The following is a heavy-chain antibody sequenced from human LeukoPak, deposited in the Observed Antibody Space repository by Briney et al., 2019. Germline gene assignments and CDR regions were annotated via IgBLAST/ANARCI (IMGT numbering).Heavy chain of an antibody. CDR2: IYHSGST. Sequence: SETLSLTCTASGYSISSGYYWGWIRQPPGKGLEWIGSIYHSGSTYYNPSLKSRVTISVDTSKNQFSLKLSSVTAADTAVYYCARDGGLYYYDSSGYYSRSFRTSDCAFDIWGQGTMVTVSS. J-gene: IGHJ3*02. CDR3: ARDGGLYYYDSSGYYSRSFRTSDCAFDI. D-gene: IGHD3-22*01. CDR1: GYSISSGYY. V-gene: IGHV4-38-2*02.